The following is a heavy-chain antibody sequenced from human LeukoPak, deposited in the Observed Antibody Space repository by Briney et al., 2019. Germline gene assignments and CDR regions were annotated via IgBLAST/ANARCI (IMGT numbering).Heavy chain of an antibody. V-gene: IGHV4-59*01. J-gene: IGHJ4*02. CDR1: GGSISSYY. CDR2: IYYSGST. CDR3: ARVSGYQNPDY. D-gene: IGHD1-14*01. Sequence: KPSETLSLTCAVSGGSISSYYWSWIRQPPGKGLEWIGYIYYSGSTNYNPSLKSRVTISVDTSKNQFSLKLSSVTAADTAVYYCARVSGYQNPDYWGQGTLVTVSS.